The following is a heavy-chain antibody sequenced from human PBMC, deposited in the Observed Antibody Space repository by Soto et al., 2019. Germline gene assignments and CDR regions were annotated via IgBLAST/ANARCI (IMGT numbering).Heavy chain of an antibody. D-gene: IGHD3-16*01. CDR2: INQDGGAR. Sequence: EVQLVESGGGLVQPGGSLRLSCEASGFTFSYHWMSWVRQAPGKGLEWVANINQDGGARFYVYSVKGRFTISRDNAKNSLYLQMSSLRAEDTAVYYCTRDIRGTYIYYMDLWGRGTTATVS. V-gene: IGHV3-7*01. CDR1: GFTFSYHW. CDR3: TRDIRGTYIYYMDL. J-gene: IGHJ6*03.